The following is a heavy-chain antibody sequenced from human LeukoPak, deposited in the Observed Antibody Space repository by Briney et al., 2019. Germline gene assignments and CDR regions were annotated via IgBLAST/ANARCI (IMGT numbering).Heavy chain of an antibody. J-gene: IGHJ4*02. CDR1: GFTFSNHA. CDR2: ISGTGAYT. V-gene: IGHV3-23*01. D-gene: IGHD6-19*01. Sequence: GGSLRLSCAGSGFTFSNHAMSWVRQAPGKGLEWVSGISGTGAYTDYAESVRGGLTISRDNSKNTVYLQMKSLRGEDTAIYYCAKGHRSGWSTPLFDFWGQGTLVTVSS. CDR3: AKGHRSGWSTPLFDF.